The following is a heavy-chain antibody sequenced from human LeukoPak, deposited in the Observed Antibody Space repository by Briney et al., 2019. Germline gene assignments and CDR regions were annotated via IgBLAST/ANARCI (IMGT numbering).Heavy chain of an antibody. J-gene: IGHJ2*01. CDR3: SRAVEQQRVRWYFDL. CDR1: GFTFGDYA. CDR2: IRSKAYGGTT. V-gene: IGHV3-49*03. D-gene: IGHD6-13*01. Sequence: PGGSLRLSCTASGFTFGDYAMSWFRQAPGKGLEWVGFIRSKAYGGTTEYAASVKGRFTISRDDSKSIAYLQMNSLKTEDTAVYYCSRAVEQQRVRWYFDLWGRGTLVTVSS.